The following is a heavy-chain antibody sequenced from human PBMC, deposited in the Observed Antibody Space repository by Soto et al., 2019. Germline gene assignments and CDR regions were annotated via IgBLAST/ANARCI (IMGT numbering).Heavy chain of an antibody. CDR2: TYYRSKWYN. CDR3: ARGALLKYSSGWYVEDY. CDR1: GDSVSSNSAA. D-gene: IGHD6-19*01. V-gene: IGHV6-1*01. Sequence: SQTLSLTCAISGDSVSSNSAAWNWIRQSPSRGLEWLGRTYYRSKWYNDYEVSVKSRITINPDTSKNQFSLQLNSVTPEDTAVDYCARGALLKYSSGWYVEDYWGQGTLVTVSS. J-gene: IGHJ4*02.